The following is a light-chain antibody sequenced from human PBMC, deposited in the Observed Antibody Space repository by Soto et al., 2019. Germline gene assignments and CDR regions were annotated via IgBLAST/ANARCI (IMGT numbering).Light chain of an antibody. CDR1: QSVTRSS. J-gene: IGKJ1*01. Sequence: EIVLTQSPGTLSLSPGERATLSCRASQSVTRSSLAWYQQKPGQAPRLLIYDASSRTTGIPDRFSGSGSGTHFTLDISRLEPEDFALYYCHQYGSSPWTFGQRTKVEIK. V-gene: IGKV3-20*01. CDR2: DAS. CDR3: HQYGSSPWT.